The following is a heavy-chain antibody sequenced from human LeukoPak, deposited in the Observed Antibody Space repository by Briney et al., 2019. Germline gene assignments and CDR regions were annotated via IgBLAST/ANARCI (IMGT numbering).Heavy chain of an antibody. CDR1: GGSISSYY. Sequence: PSETLSLTCTVSGGSISSYYWSWIRQPPGKGLEWIGYIYYSGSTNYNPSLKSRVTISVDTSKNQFSLKLSSVTAADTAVYYCARSKAHLSTSWYGTWFDPWGQGTLVTVSS. V-gene: IGHV4-59*08. D-gene: IGHD2-2*01. CDR3: ARSKAHLSTSWYGTWFDP. J-gene: IGHJ5*02. CDR2: IYYSGST.